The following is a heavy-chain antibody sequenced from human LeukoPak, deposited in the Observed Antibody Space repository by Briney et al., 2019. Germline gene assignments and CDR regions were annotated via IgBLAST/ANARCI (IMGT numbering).Heavy chain of an antibody. J-gene: IGHJ4*02. D-gene: IGHD2-8*01. CDR3: ARDRVSNYFDY. Sequence: SETLSLTCTVSGGSISSSSYYWGWIRQPPGKGLEWIGTIYYSGSTYYNPSLKSRVTISVDTSKNQFSLKLSSVTAADTAVYYCARDRVSNYFDYWGQGTLVTVSS. V-gene: IGHV4-39*07. CDR2: IYYSGST. CDR1: GGSISSSSYY.